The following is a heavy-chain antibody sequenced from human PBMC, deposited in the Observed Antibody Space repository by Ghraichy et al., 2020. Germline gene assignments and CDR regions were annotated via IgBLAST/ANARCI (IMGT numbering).Heavy chain of an antibody. V-gene: IGHV4-34*01. CDR2: INHSGST. D-gene: IGHD4-11*01. CDR1: GGSFSGYY. Sequence: SEPLSLTCAVYGGSFSGYYWSWIRQPPGKGLEWIGEINHSGSTNYNPSLKSRVTISVDTSKNQFSLKLSSVTAADTTVYYCARGYTSPLVPRPYYYYMDVWGKGTTVTVSS. J-gene: IGHJ6*03. CDR3: ARGYTSPLVPRPYYYYMDV.